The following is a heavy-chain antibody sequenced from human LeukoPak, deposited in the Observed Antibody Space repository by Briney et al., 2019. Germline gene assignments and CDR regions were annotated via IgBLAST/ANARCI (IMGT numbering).Heavy chain of an antibody. CDR3: AREFGELSRFDP. CDR1: GGSIGSFY. Sequence: PSETLSLTCSISGGSIGSFYWSWLRQPPGKGLEWIGYVHYTGTTNYNPSLKTRVTISVDTSKNQFSLKLTSVTAADTAFYFCAREFGELSRFDPWGQGTLVTVSS. CDR2: VHYTGTT. V-gene: IGHV4-59*01. J-gene: IGHJ5*02. D-gene: IGHD3-10*01.